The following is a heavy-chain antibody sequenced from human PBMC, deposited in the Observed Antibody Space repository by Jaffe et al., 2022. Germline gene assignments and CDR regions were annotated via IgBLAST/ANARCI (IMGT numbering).Heavy chain of an antibody. V-gene: IGHV1-18*01. J-gene: IGHJ5*02. D-gene: IGHD1-1*01. Sequence: QVQLVQSGAEVKKPGASVKVSCKASGYTFTSYGISWVRQAPGQGLEWMGWISAYNGNTNYAQKLQGRVTMTTDTSTSTAYMELRSLRSDDTAVYYCARDAHNWNDVLQSGWFDPWGQGTLVTVSS. CDR3: ARDAHNWNDVLQSGWFDP. CDR2: ISAYNGNT. CDR1: GYTFTSYG.